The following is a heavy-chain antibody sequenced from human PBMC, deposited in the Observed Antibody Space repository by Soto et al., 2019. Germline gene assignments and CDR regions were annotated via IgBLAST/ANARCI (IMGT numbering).Heavy chain of an antibody. V-gene: IGHV3-30*18. CDR3: AKGVSIAAADYDMDD. D-gene: IGHD6-13*01. J-gene: IGHJ4*02. Sequence: GGSRRPSSVASGSILSSYGMHWDRQAPGKGLEWVAVITYDGSNNYYADSVKGRFTTSRDNSKNTLYLQMNSLRAEDTAVYYYAKGVSIAAADYDMDDWGQGTMVTVSS. CDR2: ITYDGSNN. CDR1: GSILSSYG.